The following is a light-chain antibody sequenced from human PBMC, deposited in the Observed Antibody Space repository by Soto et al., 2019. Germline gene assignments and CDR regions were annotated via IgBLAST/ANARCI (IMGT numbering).Light chain of an antibody. J-gene: IGKJ1*01. Sequence: DIQMTQSPSSLSASVGDRVTITCRASQGISNSLAWYQQKPGKVPKLLLYAASTLQSGVPSRFSASGSGTDFSLTISLPKPEDVATYDCQKYNSAPRTFGKGTKVEIK. CDR3: QKYNSAPRT. CDR1: QGISNS. V-gene: IGKV1-27*01. CDR2: AAS.